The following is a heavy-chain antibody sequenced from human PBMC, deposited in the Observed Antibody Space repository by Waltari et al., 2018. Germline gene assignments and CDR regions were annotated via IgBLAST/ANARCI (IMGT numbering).Heavy chain of an antibody. J-gene: IGHJ3*01. CDR1: GFPFSVYG. CDR3: AKVGVGLTTWYPFDV. D-gene: IGHD1-1*01. V-gene: IGHV3-30*02. Sequence: QVQLVASGGGVVQPGGSLSLSCAASGFPFSVYGMHWVRQAPGKGLEWVAFIRYDASDIYYRDSVKGRFTISRDNSKNTLFLQMSSLRPEDTAVYYCAKVGVGLTTWYPFDVWDQGTMVTVSS. CDR2: IRYDASDI.